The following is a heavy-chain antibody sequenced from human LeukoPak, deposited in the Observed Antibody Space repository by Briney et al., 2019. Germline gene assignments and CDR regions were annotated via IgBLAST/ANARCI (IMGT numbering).Heavy chain of an antibody. CDR2: ISSSGSST. Sequence: GGSLRLSCVASGITFSTYAMSWVRQAPGKGLEWVSVISSSGSSTYYADSVKGRFTISRDNAKNTLYLQMRSLMTEDTAVYYCAKDLNYAFDYWGQGTLVTVSS. J-gene: IGHJ4*02. V-gene: IGHV3-23*01. CDR1: GITFSTYA. D-gene: IGHD2-2*01. CDR3: AKDLNYAFDY.